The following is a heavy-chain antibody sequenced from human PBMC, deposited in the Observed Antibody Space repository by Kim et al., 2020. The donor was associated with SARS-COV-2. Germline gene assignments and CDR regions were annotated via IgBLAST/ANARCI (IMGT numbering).Heavy chain of an antibody. D-gene: IGHD3-10*01. J-gene: IGHJ4*02. CDR3: ARNSMVRGVIGQIGY. CDR1: GYTFTSYA. V-gene: IGHV7-4-1*01. Sequence: ASVKVSCKASGYTFTSYAMNWVRQAPGQGLEWMGWINTNTGNPTYAQGFTGRFVFSLDTSVSTAYLQICSLKAEDTAVYYCARNSMVRGVIGQIGYWGQGTLVTVSS. CDR2: INTNTGNP.